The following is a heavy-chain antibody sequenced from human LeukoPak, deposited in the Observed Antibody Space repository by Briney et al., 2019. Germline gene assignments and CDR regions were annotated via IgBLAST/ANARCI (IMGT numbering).Heavy chain of an antibody. D-gene: IGHD2-2*02. CDR1: GGSFSGYY. J-gene: IGHJ4*02. V-gene: IGHV4-34*01. CDR3: ARGRYCSSTSCYRGEYYFDY. CDR2: INHGGST. Sequence: SETLSLTCAVYGGSFSGYYWSWIRQPPGKGLEWIGEINHGGSTNYNPSLKSRVTISVDTSKNQFPLKLSSVTAADTAVYYCARGRYCSSTSCYRGEYYFDYWGQGTLVTVSS.